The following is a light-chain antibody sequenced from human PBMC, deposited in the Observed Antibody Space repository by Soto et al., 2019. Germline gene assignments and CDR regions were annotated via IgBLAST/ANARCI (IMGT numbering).Light chain of an antibody. V-gene: IGKV2-24*01. CDR3: MQATQYRPYT. CDR2: KVS. J-gene: IGKJ2*01. CDR1: QSLVHSDGNTY. Sequence: DIVLTQTPLSSPVTLGQPASISCRSSQSLVHSDGNTYLSWLQQRPGQPPRLLIYKVSKRLSGVPDRYSGSGAETDYTLEISRVEAEDVGVYYCMQATQYRPYTFGQGTKLEIK.